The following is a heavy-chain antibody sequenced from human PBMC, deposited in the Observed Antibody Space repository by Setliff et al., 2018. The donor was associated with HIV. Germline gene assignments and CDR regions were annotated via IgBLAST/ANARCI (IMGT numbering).Heavy chain of an antibody. Sequence: PSETLSLTCTVSGGSISSYYWSWIRQPPGKGLEWIGDIYYSGSTNYSPSLKSRVTISLDTSKKQFSMKLSSATATDTAVYFCARVSGSYYFLGAFDSWGQGTLVTVSS. CDR1: GGSISSYY. V-gene: IGHV4-59*08. CDR2: IYYSGST. D-gene: IGHD2-15*01. CDR3: ARVSGSYYFLGAFDS. J-gene: IGHJ4*02.